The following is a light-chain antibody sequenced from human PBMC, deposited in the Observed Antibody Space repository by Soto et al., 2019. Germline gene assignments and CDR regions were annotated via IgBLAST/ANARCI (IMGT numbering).Light chain of an antibody. Sequence: DIQMTQSPSSLSASVGDRVTITCRASQVIDNYFAWYQQQPGKVPRLLIYAGSVLQAGVPPRFTGSGSGTDFTLTISSLQPEDVATYFCQKYNSAPWTFGQGTKVEFK. CDR2: AGS. CDR1: QVIDNY. J-gene: IGKJ1*01. V-gene: IGKV1-27*01. CDR3: QKYNSAPWT.